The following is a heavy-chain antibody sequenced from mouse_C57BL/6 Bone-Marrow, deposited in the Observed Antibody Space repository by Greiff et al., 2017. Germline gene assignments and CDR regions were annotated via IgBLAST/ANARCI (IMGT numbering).Heavy chain of an antibody. V-gene: IGHV1-81*01. CDR1: GYTFTSYG. CDR2: IYPRSGNT. CDR3: ARGSMVTAAWFAY. Sequence: QVQLKESGAELARPGASVKLSCKASGYTFTSYGISWVKQRTGQGLEWIGEIYPRSGNTYYNEKFKGKATLTADKSYSTAYMELRSLTSADSAVYFCARGSMVTAAWFAYWGQGTLVTVSA. J-gene: IGHJ3*01. D-gene: IGHD2-2*01.